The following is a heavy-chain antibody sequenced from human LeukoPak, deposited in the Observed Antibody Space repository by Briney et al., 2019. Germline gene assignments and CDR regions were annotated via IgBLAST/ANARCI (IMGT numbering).Heavy chain of an antibody. V-gene: IGHV3-23*01. J-gene: IGHJ4*02. CDR1: GFTISGHV. CDR2: TVAGYSET. D-gene: IGHD4-23*01. Sequence: GGSLRLSCVASGFTISGHVMSWVRQAPAKGLEWVSITVAGYSETHYADSARGRFTISRDDSSNTLSLEMNSLRADDTGTYYCVKDFCRGGNCPFPFFDSWGQGTVVTVSS. CDR3: VKDFCRGGNCPFPFFDS.